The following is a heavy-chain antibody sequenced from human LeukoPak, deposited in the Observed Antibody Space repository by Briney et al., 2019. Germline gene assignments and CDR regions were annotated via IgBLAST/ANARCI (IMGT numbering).Heavy chain of an antibody. CDR3: AKDIAAVIPYNWFDP. CDR2: ISGSGGST. D-gene: IGHD6-13*01. J-gene: IGHJ5*02. V-gene: IGHV3-23*01. Sequence: PGGSLRLSCAASGFTFSSYAMSWVRQAPGKGLEWVSAISGSGGSTYYADSAKGRFTISRDNSKSTLYLQMNSLRAEDTAVYYCAKDIAAVIPYNWFDPWGQGTLVTVSS. CDR1: GFTFSSYA.